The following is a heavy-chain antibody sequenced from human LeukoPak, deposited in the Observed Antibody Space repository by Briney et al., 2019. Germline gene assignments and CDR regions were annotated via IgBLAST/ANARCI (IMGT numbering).Heavy chain of an antibody. Sequence: PGGSLRLSCAASGFTFDDYAMHWVRQAPGKGLEWVSGISWNSGSIGYADSVKGRFTISRDNSKNTLYLQMNSLRAEDTAVYYCAKDLINHLRYSSGWFVFGYWGQGTLITVSS. CDR1: GFTFDDYA. CDR3: AKDLINHLRYSSGWFVFGY. D-gene: IGHD6-19*01. J-gene: IGHJ4*02. V-gene: IGHV3-9*01. CDR2: ISWNSGSI.